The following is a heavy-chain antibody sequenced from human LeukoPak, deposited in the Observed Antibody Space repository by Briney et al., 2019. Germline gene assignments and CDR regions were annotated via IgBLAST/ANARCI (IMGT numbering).Heavy chain of an antibody. J-gene: IGHJ6*03. CDR2: INPNSGGT. CDR1: GYTFTGYY. CDR3: ARGYCGGDCYWGDYYYYMDV. D-gene: IGHD2-21*01. Sequence: ASVKVSCKASGYTFTGYYMHWVRQAPGQGLEWMGWINPNSGGTNYAQKFQGRVTMTRDTSISTAYMELSRLRSDDTAVYYCARGYCGGDCYWGDYYYYMDVWGKGTTVTVSS. V-gene: IGHV1-2*02.